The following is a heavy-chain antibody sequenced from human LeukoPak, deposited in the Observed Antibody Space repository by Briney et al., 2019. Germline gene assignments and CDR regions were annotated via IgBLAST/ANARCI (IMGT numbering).Heavy chain of an antibody. J-gene: IGHJ4*02. CDR1: GGSISSISYY. D-gene: IGHD2-15*01. CDR2: IYYSGST. CDR3: ARDCSGGSCYDY. Sequence: SETLSLTCTVSGGSISSISYYWGWIRQPPGKGLEWIGSIYYSGSTYYNPSLKSRVTISVDTSKNQFSLKLSSVTAADTAVYYCARDCSGGSCYDYWGQGTLVTVSS. V-gene: IGHV4-39*01.